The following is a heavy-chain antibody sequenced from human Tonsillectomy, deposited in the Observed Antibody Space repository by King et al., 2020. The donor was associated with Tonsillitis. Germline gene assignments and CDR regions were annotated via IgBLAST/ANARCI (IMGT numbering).Heavy chain of an antibody. Sequence: VQLVESGGSLVQPGGSLRLSCAASGFTFSTYAISWVRQAPGKGLEWVSGISTSGGSTFYADSVKGRFTITRANSKNTLDLQMNSLRAEDTAVYYCAKSLRGGLTVAGTIDYWGQGTLVTVSS. D-gene: IGHD6-19*01. CDR1: GFTFSTYA. J-gene: IGHJ4*02. CDR2: ISTSGGST. CDR3: AKSLRGGLTVAGTIDY. V-gene: IGHV3-23*04.